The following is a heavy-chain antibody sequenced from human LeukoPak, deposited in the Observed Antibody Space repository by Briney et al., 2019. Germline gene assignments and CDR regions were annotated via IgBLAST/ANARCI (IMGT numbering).Heavy chain of an antibody. Sequence: GGSLRLSCAASGFTVSSNYMSWVRQAPGKGLEWVSVIYSGGSTYYADSVKGRFTISRDNAKNSLYLQMNSLRAEDTAVYYCARDSGSQIYYFDYWGQGTLVTVSS. CDR3: ARDSGSQIYYFDY. D-gene: IGHD1-26*01. J-gene: IGHJ4*02. V-gene: IGHV3-53*01. CDR2: IYSGGST. CDR1: GFTVSSNY.